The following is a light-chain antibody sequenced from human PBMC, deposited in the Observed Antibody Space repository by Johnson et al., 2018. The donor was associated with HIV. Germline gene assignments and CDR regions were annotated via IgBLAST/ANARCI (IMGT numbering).Light chain of an antibody. J-gene: IGLJ1*01. V-gene: IGLV1-51*01. CDR1: SSNIGNNY. CDR2: DNN. Sequence: QSVLTQPPSVSAAPGQNVTISCSGSSSNIGNNYVSWYQQLPGTAPELLIYDNNKRPSGIPDRFSGSKFGTSATLGITGLQTGDEADYYCGTWNSSLSVQNYVFGTGTKVTVV. CDR3: GTWNSSLSVQNYV.